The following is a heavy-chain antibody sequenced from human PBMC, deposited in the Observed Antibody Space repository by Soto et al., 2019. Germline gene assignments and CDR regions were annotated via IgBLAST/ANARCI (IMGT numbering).Heavy chain of an antibody. J-gene: IGHJ4*02. Sequence: TLCLTCTVSGCSISSGGYYWSWIRQHPGKGLEWIGYIYYTGSAYYNPSLKSRLTISVDTSNNQFSLKLSSVTAADTALYYCARDWGTGFYQLGSLGQGTLVTVSS. CDR2: IYYTGSA. D-gene: IGHD2-2*01. CDR1: GCSISSGGYY. CDR3: ARDWGTGFYQLGS. V-gene: IGHV4-31*03.